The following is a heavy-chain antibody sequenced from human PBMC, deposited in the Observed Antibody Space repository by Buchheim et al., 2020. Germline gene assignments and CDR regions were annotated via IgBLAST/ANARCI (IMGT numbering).Heavy chain of an antibody. D-gene: IGHD6-13*01. V-gene: IGHV4-39*01. CDR2: IYYSGST. Sequence: QLQLQESGPGLVKPSETLSLTCTVSGGSISSSSYYWGWIRQPPGKGLEWIESIYYSGSTYYNPSLKSRVTISVDTSQNPFSLKLSSVTAADTAVYYCARRLRVGSSSWRNYYYYYGMDVWGQGTT. J-gene: IGHJ6*02. CDR3: ARRLRVGSSSWRNYYYYYGMDV. CDR1: GGSISSSSYY.